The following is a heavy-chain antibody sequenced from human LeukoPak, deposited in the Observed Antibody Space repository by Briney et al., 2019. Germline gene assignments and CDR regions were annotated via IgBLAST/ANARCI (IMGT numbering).Heavy chain of an antibody. D-gene: IGHD6-6*01. CDR1: GFTLSLYG. Sequence: VGPLRLSCAVSGFTLSLYGMNWVPQTPGKGLEWISLISASSYGIFYADSVKGRFINSRENTRSSLYLQMNSLRAEDTAVYYCVRDPSSVRLPFGSWGQGTLVTVSS. CDR3: VRDPSSVRLPFGS. J-gene: IGHJ4*02. CDR2: ISASSYGI. V-gene: IGHV3-48*01.